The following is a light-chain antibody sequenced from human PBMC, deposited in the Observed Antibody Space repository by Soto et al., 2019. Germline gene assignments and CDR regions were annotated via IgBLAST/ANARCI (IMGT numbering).Light chain of an antibody. Sequence: DIQMTQSPSSLSASVGDRVTITCRASQGIGNDLGWFQQKPGKAPKRLIHAASNLETGVPSRFSGSGSGTDFTFTISSLQPEDIATYYCLQDYTYPWTFGQGTKVDIK. J-gene: IGKJ1*01. V-gene: IGKV1-17*01. CDR1: QGIGND. CDR2: AAS. CDR3: LQDYTYPWT.